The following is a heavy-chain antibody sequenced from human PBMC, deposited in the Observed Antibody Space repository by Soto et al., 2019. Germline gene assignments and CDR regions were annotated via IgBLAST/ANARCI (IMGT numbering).Heavy chain of an antibody. D-gene: IGHD3-22*01. J-gene: IGHJ4*02. CDR2: IGGGGETT. CDR3: AKDANYYDTSASFFDS. V-gene: IGHV3-23*01. Sequence: EVQLLESGGGLVQPGGSLRLSCAASGFTFSRYAMTWVRQAPGKGLDWVSAIGGGGETTYYATSVKGRFTISRDNSKNTLYLQMNSLRAEDTALYYCAKDANYYDTSASFFDSWGQGTLVTVSS. CDR1: GFTFSRYA.